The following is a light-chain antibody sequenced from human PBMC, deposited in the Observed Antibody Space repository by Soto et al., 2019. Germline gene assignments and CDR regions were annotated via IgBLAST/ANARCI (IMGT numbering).Light chain of an antibody. CDR2: EVS. J-gene: IGLJ2*01. V-gene: IGLV2-14*01. CDR3: SSYTTSSYVV. CDR1: SSDIGGHNF. Sequence: QSALTQPAAVSGSPGQSITISCTGTSSDIGGHNFVSWYQHHPGKAPKLLIYEVSYRASGVSNRFPGSKSANTASLTISGLQAEDEADYSCSSYTTSSYVVFGGGTQLTVL.